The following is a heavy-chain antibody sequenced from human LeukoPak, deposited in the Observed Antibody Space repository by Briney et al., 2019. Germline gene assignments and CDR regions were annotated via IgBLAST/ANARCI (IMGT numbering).Heavy chain of an antibody. CDR1: GGSISSYY. CDR3: ARDGAGESLDY. Sequence: PSETLSLTCTVSGGSISSYYWSWIRQPAGKGLEWIGRISTSGNTNYNPSLMGRVKMSVDTSKNQFSLSLTSVPAADTAVYYCARDGAGESLDYWGQGILVTVSS. J-gene: IGHJ4*02. D-gene: IGHD3-10*01. CDR2: ISTSGNT. V-gene: IGHV4-4*07.